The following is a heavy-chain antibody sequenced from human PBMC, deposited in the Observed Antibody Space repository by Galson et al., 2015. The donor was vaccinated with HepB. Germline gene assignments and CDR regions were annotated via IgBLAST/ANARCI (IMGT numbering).Heavy chain of an antibody. V-gene: IGHV1-69*06. D-gene: IGHD1-14*01. CDR3: ARDNHDYYYYGMDV. J-gene: IGHJ6*02. Sequence: SVKVSCKASGGTFSSYAISWVRQAPGQGLEWMGGIIPIFGTANYAQKFQGRVTITADKSTSTAYMELSSLRSEDTAVYYCARDNHDYYYYGMDVWGQGTTVTVSS. CDR2: IIPIFGTA. CDR1: GGTFSSYA.